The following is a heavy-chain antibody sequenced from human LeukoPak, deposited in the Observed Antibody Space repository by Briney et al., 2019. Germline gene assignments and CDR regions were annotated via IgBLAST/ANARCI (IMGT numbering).Heavy chain of an antibody. CDR3: ARAPRGSADFDN. CDR2: ISFDGRHK. CDR1: GFPFRSSS. J-gene: IGHJ4*02. D-gene: IGHD1-26*01. Sequence: GKPLTHFCAASGFPFRSSSILGLRQAPAKGLEWVTLISFDGRHKYYADSVKGRFTISRDISRNTVSVQMNSLRVEDTAVYYCARAPRGSADFDNWGQGTLVTVSS. V-gene: IGHV3-30*11.